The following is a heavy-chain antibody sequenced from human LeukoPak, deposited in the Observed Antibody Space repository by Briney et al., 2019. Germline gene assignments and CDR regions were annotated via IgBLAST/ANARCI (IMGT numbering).Heavy chain of an antibody. CDR1: GGSISSYY. V-gene: IGHV4-59*06. Sequence: SETLSLTCTVSGGSISSYYWSWIRQPPGKGLEWIGYIYYSGSTYYNPSLKSRVTISVDTSKNQFSLKLSSVTAADTAVYYCARGIYGDDYWGQGTLVTVSS. CDR3: ARGIYGDDY. CDR2: IYYSGST. D-gene: IGHD4-17*01. J-gene: IGHJ4*02.